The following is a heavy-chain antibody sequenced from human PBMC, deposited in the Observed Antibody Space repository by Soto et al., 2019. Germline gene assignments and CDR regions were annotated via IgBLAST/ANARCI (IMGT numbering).Heavy chain of an antibody. D-gene: IGHD2-2*01. Sequence: EVQLVESGGGLVQPGGSLRLSCAASEFTFSSYWMNWVRQAPGKGLEWVANIKEDGSEKYYVDSVKGRFTISRENAKNSLYLQMNSLRGEDTAVYYCARDLGAPGRGSAVGYYYHYGMDVWGQGTTVTVSS. CDR3: ARDLGAPGRGSAVGYYYHYGMDV. CDR1: EFTFSSYW. V-gene: IGHV3-7*05. J-gene: IGHJ6*02. CDR2: IKEDGSEK.